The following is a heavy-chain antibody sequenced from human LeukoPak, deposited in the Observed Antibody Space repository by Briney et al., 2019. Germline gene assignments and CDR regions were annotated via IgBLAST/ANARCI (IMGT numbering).Heavy chain of an antibody. CDR3: ARGARITMVRGIRAKNFVDY. J-gene: IGHJ4*02. D-gene: IGHD3-10*01. V-gene: IGHV3-74*01. Sequence: GGSLRLSCAASGFTFSSYWMHWVRQAPGKGLVWVSRINSDGSSTSYADSVKGRFTIPRDNAKNTLYLQMNSLRAEDTAVYYCARGARITMVRGIRAKNFVDYWGQGTLVTVSS. CDR1: GFTFSSYW. CDR2: INSDGSST.